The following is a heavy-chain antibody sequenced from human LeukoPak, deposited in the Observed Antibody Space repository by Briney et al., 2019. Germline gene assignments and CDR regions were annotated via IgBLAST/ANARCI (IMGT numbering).Heavy chain of an antibody. CDR3: AKVRYSSGWPIFDY. V-gene: IGHV3-9*01. J-gene: IGHJ4*02. CDR2: ISWNSGSI. Sequence: TGGSLRLSCAASGFTFDDYAMHWVRQAPGKGLEWVSGISWNSGSIGYADSVKGRFTISRDNAKNSLYLQMNSLRAEDTALYYCAKVRYSSGWPIFDYWGQGTLVTVSS. D-gene: IGHD6-19*01. CDR1: GFTFDDYA.